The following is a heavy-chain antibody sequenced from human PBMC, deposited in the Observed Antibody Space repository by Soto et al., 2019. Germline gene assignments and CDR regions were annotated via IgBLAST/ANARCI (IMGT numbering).Heavy chain of an antibody. V-gene: IGHV3-23*01. Sequence: QPGGSLRLSCAASGFTFSSYAMTWVRQAPGKGLEWVSGISGSGDSTYYADSVKGRFTISRDDFKNRLFLQMDSLRAEDTALYYCARDWGSDYGGLLDSWGQGTLVTVSS. J-gene: IGHJ4*02. D-gene: IGHD4-17*01. CDR2: ISGSGDST. CDR1: GFTFSSYA. CDR3: ARDWGSDYGGLLDS.